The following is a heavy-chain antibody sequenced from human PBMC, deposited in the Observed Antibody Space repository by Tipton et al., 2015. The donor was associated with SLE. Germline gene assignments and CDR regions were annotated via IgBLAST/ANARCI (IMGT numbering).Heavy chain of an antibody. V-gene: IGHV4-4*07. J-gene: IGHJ3*02. CDR3: ARDPDLDLCSGTTCPDTFDM. D-gene: IGHD2-2*01. Sequence: TLSLTCTVSGGSISNYYWSWIRQPAGKGLEWIGRIYTSGSTKYNPSLKSRVTISGDTSKNQFSLTLSSVTAADTAVYYCARDPDLDLCSGTTCPDTFDMWGQGTVVTVSS. CDR2: IYTSGST. CDR1: GGSISNYY.